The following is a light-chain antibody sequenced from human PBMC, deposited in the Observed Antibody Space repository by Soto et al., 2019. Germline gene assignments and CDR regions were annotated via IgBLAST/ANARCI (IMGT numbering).Light chain of an antibody. CDR1: IRDVGAYNL. J-gene: IGLJ2*01. CDR2: EVR. V-gene: IGLV2-14*01. Sequence: QYALTQPASVSGSPGQSITISCAGTIRDVGAYNLVSWYQQHPGRAPQLIIYEVRNRPSGISFRFSGSKSGNTASLTISGLQAEDEADYYCSSYTSKSSLIFGGGTKLTVL. CDR3: SSYTSKSSLI.